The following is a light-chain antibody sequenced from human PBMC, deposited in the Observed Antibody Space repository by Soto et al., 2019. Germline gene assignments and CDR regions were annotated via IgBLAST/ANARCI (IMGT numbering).Light chain of an antibody. V-gene: IGLV1-40*01. CDR1: SSNIGAGYD. CDR3: QSYDSSLTLRV. J-gene: IGLJ1*01. CDR2: ANT. Sequence: QSVLTQPPSVSGAPGQRVTISCTGSSSNIGAGYDVHWYQQLPGTAPKLLIYANTNRPSGVPDRISGSKSGTSASLAITGXXXXXXXXYXCQSYDSSLTLRVFGTGTKLTVL.